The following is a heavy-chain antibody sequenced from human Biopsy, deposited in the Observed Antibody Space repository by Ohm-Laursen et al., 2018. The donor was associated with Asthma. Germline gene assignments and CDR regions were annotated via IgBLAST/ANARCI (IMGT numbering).Heavy chain of an antibody. V-gene: IGHV3-30*03. CDR1: GFVFSQCG. CDR3: AAGPYDGALTGHRYFEY. CDR2: ISIEGRKT. D-gene: IGHD3-9*01. Sequence: SLRLSCAASGFVFSQCGMHWVRQAPGKGLEWVAGISIEGRKTIDAEAVRGRFSISRDNLSKTLFLQMTSLTLEDTAVYYCAAGPYDGALTGHRYFEYWGRGSLITVSS. J-gene: IGHJ4*02.